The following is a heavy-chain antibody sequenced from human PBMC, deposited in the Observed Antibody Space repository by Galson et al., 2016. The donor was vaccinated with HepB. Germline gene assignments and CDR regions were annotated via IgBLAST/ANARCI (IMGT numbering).Heavy chain of an antibody. V-gene: IGHV5-51*01. D-gene: IGHD5-24*01. Sequence: QSGAEVTKPGESLKISCKGSGSKFNNYWIVWVRQIPGKGLEWMGAVYPNDADTRYSPSFQDQVTIAVDNSINTAYLRWSSLKASDSAMYYCARQGKAVPTVYNILPDSTVYFYSRDVWGLGTTVTVSS. CDR3: ARQGKAVPTVYNILPDSTVYFYSRDV. CDR2: VYPNDADT. J-gene: IGHJ6*01. CDR1: GSKFNNYW.